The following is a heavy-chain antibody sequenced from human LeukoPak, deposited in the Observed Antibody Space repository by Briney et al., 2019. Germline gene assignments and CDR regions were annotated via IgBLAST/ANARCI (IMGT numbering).Heavy chain of an antibody. CDR2: INPSGGST. D-gene: IGHD1-7*01. CDR3: ARGGITGTTFGREEFDY. CDR1: GGTFSSYA. J-gene: IGHJ4*02. V-gene: IGHV1-46*01. Sequence: WASVKVSCKASGGTFSSYAISWVRQAPGQGLEWMGIINPSGGSTSYARKFQGRVTMTRDTSTSTVYMELSSLRSEDTAVYYCARGGITGTTFGREEFDYWGQGTLVTVSS.